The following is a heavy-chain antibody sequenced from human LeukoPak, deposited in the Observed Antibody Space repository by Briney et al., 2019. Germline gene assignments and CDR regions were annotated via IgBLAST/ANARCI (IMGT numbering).Heavy chain of an antibody. D-gene: IGHD5-12*01. J-gene: IGHJ4*02. Sequence: VSLRLSCAASGSPLSNHAMGWVRHPPGKGREWDSAISNGNTSYADSVRGRYTISRDDSKKLVYLQINSLRDEDTALYDFAKGGYDYVEMGYFDYWGQGTLVTVSS. CDR2: ISNGNT. CDR1: GSPLSNHA. CDR3: AKGGYDYVEMGYFDY. V-gene: IGHV3-23*01.